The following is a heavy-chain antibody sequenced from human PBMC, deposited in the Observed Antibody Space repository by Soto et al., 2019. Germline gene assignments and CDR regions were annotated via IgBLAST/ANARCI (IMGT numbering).Heavy chain of an antibody. Sequence: GESLKISCKGSGYSFTSYWIGWVRQMPGKGLEWMGIIYPGDSDTRYSPSFQGQVTISADKSISTAYLQWSSLKASDTAMYYCARRLCSGGSCYPFDYWGQVTLVTFSS. J-gene: IGHJ4*02. CDR2: IYPGDSDT. CDR3: ARRLCSGGSCYPFDY. CDR1: GYSFTSYW. V-gene: IGHV5-51*01. D-gene: IGHD2-15*01.